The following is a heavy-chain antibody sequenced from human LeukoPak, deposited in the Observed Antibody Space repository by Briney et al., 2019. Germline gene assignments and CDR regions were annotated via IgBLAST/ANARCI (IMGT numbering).Heavy chain of an antibody. Sequence: SETLSLMCSVYGGSFSDYFRSWIRQPPGKGLEWIGEIDDGGNTNYNPSLMSRVIVAMEKSKKQFSLVMRSVTAADTAVYYCARFSRITWGDWGDAFDVWGQGATVIVSS. CDR1: GGSFSDYF. CDR2: IDDGGNT. CDR3: ARFSRITWGDWGDAFDV. J-gene: IGHJ3*01. D-gene: IGHD2-21*02. V-gene: IGHV4-34*01.